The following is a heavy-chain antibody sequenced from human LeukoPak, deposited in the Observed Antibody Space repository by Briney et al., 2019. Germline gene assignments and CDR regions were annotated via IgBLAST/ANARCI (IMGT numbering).Heavy chain of an antibody. Sequence: ASVKVSCKVSGYTLTELSMHWVRQAPGKGLEWMGGFDPEDGETIYAQKFQGRVTMTEDTSTDTAYMELSSLRSEDTAVYYCATGITVTDNTDYWGQGTLVTVSS. CDR2: FDPEDGET. D-gene: IGHD4-11*01. V-gene: IGHV1-24*01. J-gene: IGHJ4*02. CDR1: GYTLTELS. CDR3: ATGITVTDNTDY.